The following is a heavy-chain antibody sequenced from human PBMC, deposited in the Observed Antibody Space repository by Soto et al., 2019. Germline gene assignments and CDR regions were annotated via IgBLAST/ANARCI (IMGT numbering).Heavy chain of an antibody. CDR1: GKTFSNYA. CDR2: INADNGNT. CDR3: ASGDSSPWYYYGMDV. Sequence: AASVKVSCKASGKTFSNYAMHWVGQAGGQRLEWMAWINADNGNTYYSQKFQGRVTITRDTSTNTAYLELSSLRSEDTAVYYCASGDSSPWYYYGMDVWGLGTTVTVSS. J-gene: IGHJ6*02. V-gene: IGHV1-3*01. D-gene: IGHD6-19*01.